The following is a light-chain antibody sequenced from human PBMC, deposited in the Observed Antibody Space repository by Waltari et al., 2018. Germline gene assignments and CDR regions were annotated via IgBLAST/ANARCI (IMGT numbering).Light chain of an antibody. CDR2: ASS. CDR1: QSISSH. CDR3: QQSYSNRAVYT. Sequence: DIQMTQSPSSLSASVGDRVTITCSARQSISSHLNWYQQKPAKAPKLQISASSSLYSWFPSRLRGSGTGTDFTLSIISMQPEDSATYYCQQSYSNRAVYTFGQGTKLEIK. J-gene: IGKJ2*01. V-gene: IGKV1-39*01.